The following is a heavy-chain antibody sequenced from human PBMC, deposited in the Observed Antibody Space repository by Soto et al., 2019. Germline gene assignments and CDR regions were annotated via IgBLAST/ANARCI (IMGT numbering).Heavy chain of an antibody. CDR3: ARADDSSGYPTPFNY. Sequence: PSETLSLTCTVSGGSISNYYWSWIRQPPGKGLEWIGYIYYTGTTYYSPSLKSRVTISVDTSKNQFSLKLSSVTAADTAVYYCARADDSSGYPTPFNYWGQGTPVTVSS. V-gene: IGHV4-59*12. D-gene: IGHD3-22*01. J-gene: IGHJ4*02. CDR2: IYYTGTT. CDR1: GGSISNYY.